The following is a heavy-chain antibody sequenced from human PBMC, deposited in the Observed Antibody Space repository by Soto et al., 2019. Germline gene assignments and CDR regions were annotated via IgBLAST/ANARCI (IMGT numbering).Heavy chain of an antibody. Sequence: ASEKVSCKASQYNFTNYCVHWVRQAPGQGLEWMGIINPRGGRTNYAQRFQGRVSMTRDTSTSTVYMELSSLRSEDTAVYYCARDYDRSGFSWDEPPPWGQGTLVTVSS. J-gene: IGHJ5*02. V-gene: IGHV1-46*01. CDR1: QYNFTNYC. CDR2: INPRGGRT. CDR3: ARDYDRSGFSWDEPPP. D-gene: IGHD3-22*01.